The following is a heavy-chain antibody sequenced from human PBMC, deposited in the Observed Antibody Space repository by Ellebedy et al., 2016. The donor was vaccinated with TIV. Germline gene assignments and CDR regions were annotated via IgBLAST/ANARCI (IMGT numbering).Heavy chain of an antibody. V-gene: IGHV4-34*01. J-gene: IGHJ4*02. CDR3: ARQGPYDFDLDY. CDR1: GGSFSGYY. CDR2: INHSGST. Sequence: MPGGSLRLSCAVYGGSFSGYYWSWIRQPPAKGLEWIGEINHSGSTNYNPSLKSRVTISVDTSKNQVSLKLRSLTAADTAVYFCARQGPYDFDLDYWGQGILVTVSS. D-gene: IGHD3-3*01.